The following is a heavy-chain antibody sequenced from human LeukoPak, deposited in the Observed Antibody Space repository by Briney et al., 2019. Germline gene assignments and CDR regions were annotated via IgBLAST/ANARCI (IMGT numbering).Heavy chain of an antibody. CDR3: AKVGAGCSSSP. D-gene: IGHD6-13*01. V-gene: IGHV3-53*01. CDR1: GFTVSSSY. CDR2: IYSDGGT. J-gene: IGHJ5*02. Sequence: TGGSLRLSCAASGFTVSSSYLTWVRQTPGEGLEWLSVIYSDGGTYYADSVKGRFTISRDNSKNALFLEMNNLRVEDTAVYYCAKVGAGCSSSPWGQGTLVTVSS.